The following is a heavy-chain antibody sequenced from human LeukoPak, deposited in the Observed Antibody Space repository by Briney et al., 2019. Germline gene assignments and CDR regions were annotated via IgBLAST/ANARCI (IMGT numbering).Heavy chain of an antibody. V-gene: IGHV3-23*01. D-gene: IGHD2-15*01. CDR3: AKAPVTTCSGAYCYPFDY. J-gene: IGHJ4*02. CDR1: GFTFSRYA. CDR2: ISGSANST. Sequence: SGGSLRLSCVASGFTFSRYAMSWVRQAPGKGLEWVSAISGSANSTYYAASVKGRFTISRDNSKHTVYLQMNSLRAEDTAVYYCAKAPVTTCSGAYCYPFDYWSQGTLVTVSS.